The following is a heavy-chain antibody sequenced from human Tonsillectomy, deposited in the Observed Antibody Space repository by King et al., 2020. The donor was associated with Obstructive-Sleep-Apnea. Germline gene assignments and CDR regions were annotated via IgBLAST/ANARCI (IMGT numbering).Heavy chain of an antibody. CDR3: AGLATAFLYFEY. CDR2: INHSGST. J-gene: IGHJ4*02. Sequence: VQLQQWGAGLLKPSETLSLTCAVYGGSFSGYYWSWIRQPPGKGLEWLGEINHSGSTNYNPSLKSRVTISVDTSKNHFSLRLSSVTAADTAVYYCAGLATAFLYFEYWGQGTLVTVSS. V-gene: IGHV4-34*01. D-gene: IGHD5-18*01. CDR1: GGSFSGYY.